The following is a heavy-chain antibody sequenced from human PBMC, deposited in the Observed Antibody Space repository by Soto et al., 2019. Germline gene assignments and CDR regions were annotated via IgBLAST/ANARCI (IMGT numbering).Heavy chain of an antibody. CDR3: ARRWCSSTSCHFDY. J-gene: IGHJ4*02. CDR1: GGSFSGYY. CDR2: INHSGST. V-gene: IGHV4-34*01. Sequence: SETLSLTCAVYGGSFSGYYWSWIRQPPRKGLEWIGEINHSGSTNYNPSLKSRVTISVDTSKNQFSLKLSSVTAADTVVYYCARRWCSSTSCHFDYWGQGTLVTVSS. D-gene: IGHD2-2*01.